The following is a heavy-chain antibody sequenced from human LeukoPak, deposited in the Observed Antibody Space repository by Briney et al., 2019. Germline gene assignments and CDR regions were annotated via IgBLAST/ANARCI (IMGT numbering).Heavy chain of an antibody. CDR3: AKSPYSSSAFDY. CDR1: GFTFSSYE. CDR2: ISSSGSTI. Sequence: PGGTLRLSCAASGFTFSSYEMNWVRQAPGKGLEWVSYISSSGSTIYYADSVKGRFTISRDNAKNTLYLQMNSLSDEDTAVYYCAKSPYSSSAFDYWGQGTLVTVSS. D-gene: IGHD6-6*01. V-gene: IGHV3-48*03. J-gene: IGHJ4*02.